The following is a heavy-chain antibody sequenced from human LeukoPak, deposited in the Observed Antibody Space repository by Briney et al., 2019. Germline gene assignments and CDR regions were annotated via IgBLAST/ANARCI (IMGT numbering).Heavy chain of an antibody. J-gene: IGHJ5*02. CDR3: ARTPSLPNWFDP. V-gene: IGHV4-38-2*02. CDR2: IYHSGST. CDR1: GYSISSGYY. Sequence: SETLSLTCTVSGYSISSGYYWGWIRQPPGKGLEWIGSIYHSGSTYYNPSLKSRVTISVDNSKNQFSLKLTSVSAADTAVYYCARTPSLPNWFDPWGQGALVTVSS.